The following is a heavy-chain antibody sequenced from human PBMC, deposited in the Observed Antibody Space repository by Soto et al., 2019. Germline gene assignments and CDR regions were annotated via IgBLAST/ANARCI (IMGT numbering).Heavy chain of an antibody. CDR2: IYYSGST. Sequence: SETLSLTCTVSGGSISSGDYYWSWIRQPPGKGLEWIGYIYYSGSTYYNPSPKSRVTISVDTSKNQFSLKLSSVTAADTAVYYCASYYDSSGYYAYYFDYWGQGTLVTVSS. CDR1: GGSISSGDYY. CDR3: ASYYDSSGYYAYYFDY. D-gene: IGHD3-22*01. J-gene: IGHJ4*02. V-gene: IGHV4-30-4*01.